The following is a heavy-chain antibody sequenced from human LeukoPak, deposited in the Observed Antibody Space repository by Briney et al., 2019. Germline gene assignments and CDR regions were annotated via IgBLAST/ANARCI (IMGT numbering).Heavy chain of an antibody. CDR2: ISAYNGNT. J-gene: IGHJ5*02. Sequence: ASVKVSCKASGYTFTSYGISWVRQAPGQGLEWMGWISAYNGNTNYAQKLQGRVTMTTDTSTSTAYMELRSLRSDEKAVYYCARGAEQGGWFDPWGQGTLVTVSS. CDR3: ARGAEQGGWFDP. D-gene: IGHD1-26*01. CDR1: GYTFTSYG. V-gene: IGHV1-18*01.